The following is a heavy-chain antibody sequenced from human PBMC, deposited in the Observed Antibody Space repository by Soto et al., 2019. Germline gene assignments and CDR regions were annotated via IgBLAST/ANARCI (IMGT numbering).Heavy chain of an antibody. CDR2: IYYSGST. Sequence: QVQLQESGPGLVKPSQTLSLTCTVSGGSISSGDYYWSWIRQPPGKGLEWIGYIYYSGSTYYNPSLNSRLTISVATSKNQFARKPSSVTAADTAVYYWARASPVATDVGGQGTTVTVSS. CDR3: ARASPVATDV. CDR1: GGSISSGDYY. V-gene: IGHV4-30-4*01. J-gene: IGHJ6*02. D-gene: IGHD2-15*01.